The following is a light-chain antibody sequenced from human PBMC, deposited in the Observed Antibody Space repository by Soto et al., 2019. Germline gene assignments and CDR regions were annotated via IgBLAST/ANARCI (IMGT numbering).Light chain of an antibody. V-gene: IGKV1-5*03. CDR1: QSISSW. CDR3: QQLNSYPH. CDR2: KAS. Sequence: DIQMTQSPSTLSASVGDRVTITCRASQSISSWLAWYQQKPGKAPKLLIYKASSLESGVPSRFSGSGSGTEFTLTISSLQPEDFATYYCQQLNSYPHFGQGTRLEI. J-gene: IGKJ5*01.